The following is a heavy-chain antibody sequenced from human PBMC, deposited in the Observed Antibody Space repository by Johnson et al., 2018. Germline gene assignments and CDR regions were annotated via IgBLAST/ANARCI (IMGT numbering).Heavy chain of an antibody. CDR2: ISYDGSNK. V-gene: IGHV3-30*04. Sequence: QVQLVQSGGGVVQPGRSLRLSCAASGFTFSSYAMHWVRQAPGKGPEWVTVISYDGSNKYYEDSVKGRFTISRDNSKNTLYLQMNSLRAEDTAVYYCTRHRSGTGDAFDIWGQGTMVTVSS. D-gene: IGHD1-26*01. CDR1: GFTFSSYA. J-gene: IGHJ3*02. CDR3: TRHRSGTGDAFDI.